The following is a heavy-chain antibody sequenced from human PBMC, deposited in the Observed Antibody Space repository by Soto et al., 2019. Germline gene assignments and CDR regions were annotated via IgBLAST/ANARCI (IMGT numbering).Heavy chain of an antibody. CDR1: GYTFSNYG. V-gene: IGHV1-18*01. CDR2: VSGYNGNT. CDR3: ARDPEDYGGDCGVGPHHG. Sequence: QVQLVQSGAEVKKPGASVKVSCKASGYTFSNYGINWVRQAPGQGLEWMGWVSGYNGNTDYAQKLQDRVTMTTDTSTSTAYMELRSLRSDDAAVYYCARDPEDYGGDCGVGPHHGWGQGTLVTVSS. J-gene: IGHJ4*02. D-gene: IGHD2-21*02.